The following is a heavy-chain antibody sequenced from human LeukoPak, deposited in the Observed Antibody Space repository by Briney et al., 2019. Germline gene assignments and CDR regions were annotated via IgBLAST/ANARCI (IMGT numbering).Heavy chain of an antibody. Sequence: GGSLRLSCAASGFTFSSYAMHWVRQAPGKGLEWVAVISYDGSNKYYADSVRGRFTISRDNPKNTLYLQMSSLRAEDTAVYYCATKAPQLPLDYWGQGTLVTVSS. V-gene: IGHV3-30-3*01. J-gene: IGHJ4*02. CDR2: ISYDGSNK. CDR3: ATKAPQLPLDY. CDR1: GFTFSSYA. D-gene: IGHD1-1*01.